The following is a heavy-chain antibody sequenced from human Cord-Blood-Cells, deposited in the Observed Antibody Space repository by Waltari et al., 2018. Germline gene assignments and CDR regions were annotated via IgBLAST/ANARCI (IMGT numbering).Heavy chain of an antibody. CDR3: TTEWGSGSYFDY. V-gene: IGHV3-15*01. D-gene: IGHD1-26*01. J-gene: IGHJ4*02. CDR1: GFTFSNAW. Sequence: EVQLVESGGGLVKPGGSLRLSCAPSGFTFSNAWMSWVRQAPGKGLEWVGRIKSKTDGGTTDYAAPVKGRFTISRDDSKNTLYLQMNSLKTEDTAVYYCTTEWGSGSYFDYWGQGTLVTVSS. CDR2: IKSKTDGGTT.